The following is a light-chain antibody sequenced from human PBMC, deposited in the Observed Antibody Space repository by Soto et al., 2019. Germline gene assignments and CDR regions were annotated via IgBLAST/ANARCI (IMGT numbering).Light chain of an antibody. CDR3: QTWGTGTVV. J-gene: IGLJ2*01. CDR2: VNSDGSH. CDR1: SGHSRYA. Sequence: QPVLTQSTSASASLGASVKLTCILSSGHSRYAIAWHQQQPEKGPRYLMKVNSDGSHSKGDGIPDRFSGSSSGAERYLTISSLQSEDEADYYCQTWGTGTVVFGGGTKLTVL. V-gene: IGLV4-69*01.